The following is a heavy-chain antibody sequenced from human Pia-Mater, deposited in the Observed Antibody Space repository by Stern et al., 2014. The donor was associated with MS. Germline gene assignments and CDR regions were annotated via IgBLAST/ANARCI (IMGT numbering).Heavy chain of an antibody. J-gene: IGHJ4*02. CDR2: INTKTGNP. CDR3: ATWGAGSSPPLFY. Sequence: VQLVESGSEFKKPGASVKVSCRASGYNLTTYALNWVRQAPGQGLEWMGWINTKTGNPTFDQGFTGRFVFSLDTSINTAFLQISSLKAEDSALYYCATWGAGSSPPLFYWGQGTLVTVSS. D-gene: IGHD6-6*01. CDR1: GYNLTTYA. V-gene: IGHV7-4-1*02.